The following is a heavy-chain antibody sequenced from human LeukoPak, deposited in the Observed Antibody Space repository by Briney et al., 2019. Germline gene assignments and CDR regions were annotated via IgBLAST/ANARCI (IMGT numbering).Heavy chain of an antibody. J-gene: IGHJ4*02. CDR3: ACRPSDIRYYGVFDF. CDR1: GFTFSSLW. D-gene: IGHD3-10*01. V-gene: IGHV3-7*01. Sequence: GGSLRLSCVGSGFTFSSLWMSWVRQIPGKGLEWVANVKQDGSEVYYVDSVKGRFTISRDNAKNSLYLQMNSLRVEDTAVYYCACRPSDIRYYGVFDFWGQGSQVTVSS. CDR2: VKQDGSEV.